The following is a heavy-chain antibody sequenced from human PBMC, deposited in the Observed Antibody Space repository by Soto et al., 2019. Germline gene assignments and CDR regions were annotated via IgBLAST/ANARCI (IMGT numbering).Heavy chain of an antibody. J-gene: IGHJ6*02. CDR2: ISGSGVST. CDR3: AKDHRIWGRLVEYMDV. V-gene: IGHV3-23*01. Sequence: PGGSLRPSCAASGFTFSSYALGWVRQAPGRGLECVSAISGSGVSTFYADSVKGRFTISRDTSKNTLYLQMNTLTAEDTAVYYCAKDHRIWGRLVEYMDVWGQGTTVTVSS. CDR1: GFTFSSYA. D-gene: IGHD3-10*01.